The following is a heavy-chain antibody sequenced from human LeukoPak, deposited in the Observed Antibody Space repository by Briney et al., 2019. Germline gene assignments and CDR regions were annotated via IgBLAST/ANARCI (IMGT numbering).Heavy chain of an antibody. J-gene: IGHJ4*02. V-gene: IGHV4-34*01. CDR2: STHAGST. Sequence: SETLSLTCAASGGTFSGHSWTWLRQAPGKGLEWIGESTHAGSTNYNPALKSRVTISVDTSKNQFALKLTSVSAADTAVYHCARGRTGAAALDFWGPGTLVTVSS. CDR3: ARGRTGAAALDF. D-gene: IGHD2-2*01. CDR1: GGTFSGHS.